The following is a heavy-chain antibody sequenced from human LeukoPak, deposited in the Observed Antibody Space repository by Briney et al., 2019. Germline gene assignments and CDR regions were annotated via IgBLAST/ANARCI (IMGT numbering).Heavy chain of an antibody. CDR2: INPNSGGT. D-gene: IGHD3-22*01. CDR1: GYTFTGYY. V-gene: IGHV1-2*02. Sequence: ASVKVSCKASGYTFTGYYMHWVGQAPGQGLEGMGWINPNSGGTNYAQKFQGRVTMTRDTSISTAYMELSRLRSDDTAVYYCARGGLNYYDSSGYYSNDAFDIWGQGTMVTVSS. J-gene: IGHJ3*02. CDR3: ARGGLNYYDSSGYYSNDAFDI.